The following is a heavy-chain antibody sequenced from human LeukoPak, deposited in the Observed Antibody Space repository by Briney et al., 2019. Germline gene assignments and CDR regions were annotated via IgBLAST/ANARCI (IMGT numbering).Heavy chain of an antibody. CDR3: ARGGDYPSNWFDP. Sequence: SETLSLTCTVSGGSISSYYWSWIRQPPGKGLEWIGYIYYSGSTNYNPSLKSRVTISVDTSKNQFSLKLSSVTAADTAAYYCARGGDYPSNWFDPWGQGTLVTVSS. CDR2: IYYSGST. CDR1: GGSISSYY. J-gene: IGHJ5*02. V-gene: IGHV4-59*01. D-gene: IGHD4-17*01.